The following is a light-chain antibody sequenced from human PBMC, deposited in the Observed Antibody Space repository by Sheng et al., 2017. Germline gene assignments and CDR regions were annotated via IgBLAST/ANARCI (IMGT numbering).Light chain of an antibody. CDR1: QNIDSN. V-gene: IGKV3-20*01. CDR3: QHYGWSAWT. Sequence: EIVLTQSPATLSLSPGERATLSCRASQNIDSNLAWYQQKPGQAPRLLIYGASRRATGIPDRFSGSGSGTDFTLTISRLEPEDFALYYCQHYGWSAWTFGQGTKVEIK. CDR2: GAS. J-gene: IGKJ1*01.